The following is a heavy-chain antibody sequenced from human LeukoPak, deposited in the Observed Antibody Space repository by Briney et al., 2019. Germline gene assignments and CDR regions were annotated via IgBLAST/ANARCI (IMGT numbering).Heavy chain of an antibody. CDR3: ASGQQQLPRSYWYFDL. D-gene: IGHD6-13*01. CDR2: IYTSGST. CDR1: GGSISSYY. J-gene: IGHJ2*01. Sequence: SETLSLTCTVSGGSISSYYWSWIRQPAGKGLEWIGRIYTSGSTNYNPSLKSRVTMSVDTSKNQFSLKLSSVTAADTAVYYCASGQQQLPRSYWYFDLWGRGTLVTVSS. V-gene: IGHV4-4*07.